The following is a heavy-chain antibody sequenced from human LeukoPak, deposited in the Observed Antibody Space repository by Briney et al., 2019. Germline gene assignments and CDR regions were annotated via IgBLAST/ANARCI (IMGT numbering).Heavy chain of an antibody. CDR3: ARARKWLLSDYFDY. CDR1: GGSISSGGYY. V-gene: IGHV4-31*03. J-gene: IGHJ4*02. Sequence: SETLSLTCTVSGGSISSGGYYWSWIRQHPGKGLEWIGYIYYSGSTYYNPSLKSRVTISVDTSKNQFSLKLSSVTAADTAVYYCARARKWLLSDYFDYWGQGTLVTVSS. D-gene: IGHD3-22*01. CDR2: IYYSGST.